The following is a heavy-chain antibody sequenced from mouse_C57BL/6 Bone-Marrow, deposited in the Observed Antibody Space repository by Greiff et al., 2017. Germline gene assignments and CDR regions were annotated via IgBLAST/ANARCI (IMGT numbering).Heavy chain of an antibody. D-gene: IGHD1-1*01. CDR3: ARDYGSSGIYWYFDV. CDR1: GFTFSDYG. V-gene: IGHV5-17*01. Sequence: EVKLMESGGGLVKPGGSLKLSCAASGFTFSDYGMHWVRQAPEKGLEWVAYISSGSSTIYYADTVKGRFTISRDTAKNTLFLQMTSLSSEDTATYYCARDYGSSGIYWYFDVWGTGTTVTVSS. CDR2: ISSGSSTI. J-gene: IGHJ1*03.